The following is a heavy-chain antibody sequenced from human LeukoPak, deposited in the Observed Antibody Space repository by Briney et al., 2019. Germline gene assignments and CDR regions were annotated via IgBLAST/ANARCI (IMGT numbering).Heavy chain of an antibody. D-gene: IGHD1-26*01. CDR1: GFTFSSYA. CDR3: AKDQQWELTFLRDAYYYGMDV. Sequence: PGGSLRLSCAASGFTFSSYAMSWVRQAPGKGLEWVSAISGSGGSTYYADSVKGRFTISRDNSKNTLYLQMNSLRAEDTAVYYCAKDQQWELTFLRDAYYYGMDVWGQGTTVTVSS. V-gene: IGHV3-23*01. CDR2: ISGSGGST. J-gene: IGHJ6*02.